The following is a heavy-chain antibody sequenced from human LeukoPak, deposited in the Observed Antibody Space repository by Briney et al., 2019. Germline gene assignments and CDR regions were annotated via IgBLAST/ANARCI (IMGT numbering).Heavy chain of an antibody. CDR1: GFTFSSHW. J-gene: IGHJ6*04. V-gene: IGHV3-74*03. CDR2: INTDGSIT. CDR3: AKSPYDFWSGLDV. D-gene: IGHD3-3*01. Sequence: GGSLRLSCAASGFTFSSHWMHWVRQPPGKGLVGVSRINTDGSITTYADSVKGRFTISRDNSKNTLYVQMNSLRAEDTAVYYCAKSPYDFWSGLDVWGKGTTVIVSS.